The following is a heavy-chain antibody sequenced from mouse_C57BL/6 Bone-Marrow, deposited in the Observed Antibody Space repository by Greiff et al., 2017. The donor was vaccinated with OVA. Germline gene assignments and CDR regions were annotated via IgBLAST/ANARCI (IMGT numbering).Heavy chain of an antibody. J-gene: IGHJ2*01. CDR3: ARNYGSSYNFDY. CDR1: GYTFTSYW. CDR2: IYPSDSET. D-gene: IGHD1-1*01. V-gene: IGHV1-61*01. Sequence: QVQLQQPGAELVRPGSSVKLSCKASGYTFTSYWMDWVQQRPGQGLEWIGNIYPSDSETHYNQKFKDKATLTVDKSSSTAYMQLSSLTSEDSAVYYCARNYGSSYNFDYWGQGTTLTVSS.